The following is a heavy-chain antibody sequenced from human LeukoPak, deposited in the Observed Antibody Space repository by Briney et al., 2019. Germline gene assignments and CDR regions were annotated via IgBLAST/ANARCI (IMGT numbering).Heavy chain of an antibody. V-gene: IGHV3-20*04. D-gene: IGHD3-10*01. CDR3: ARRDYYGSGSPDF. CDR2: INWNGDRT. J-gene: IGHJ4*02. CDR1: GFTFHDYD. Sequence: GGSLRLACAASGFTFHDYDMSWVRQSPGKGLEWVSGINWNGDRTGYADSVKGRFTISRDNAKKSLYLQMNSLRAEDTALYYCARRDYYGSGSPDFWGQGTLVTVSS.